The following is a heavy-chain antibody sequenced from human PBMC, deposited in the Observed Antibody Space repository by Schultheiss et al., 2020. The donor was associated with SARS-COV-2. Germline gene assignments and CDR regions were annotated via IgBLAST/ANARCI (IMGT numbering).Heavy chain of an antibody. V-gene: IGHV6-1*01. CDR2: TYYMSKWYT. J-gene: IGHJ6*02. CDR1: GDSVSSNSAL. CDR3: AMGTGGYYYGSGSLPLV. D-gene: IGHD3-10*01. Sequence: SQTLSLTCAISGDSVSSNSALWNWIRQSPSRGLEWLGRTYYMSKWYTDYAVSVKSRITINPDTSKNQFSLQLNSVTAADTAVYYCAMGTGGYYYGSGSLPLVWGQGTTVTVSS.